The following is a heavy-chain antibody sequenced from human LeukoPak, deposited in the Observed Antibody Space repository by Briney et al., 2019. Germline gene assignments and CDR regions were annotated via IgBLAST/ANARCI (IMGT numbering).Heavy chain of an antibody. V-gene: IGHV3-49*04. CDR3: TRQRNDAFDI. CDR2: IRSKAYGGTT. CDR1: GFTFGDYA. J-gene: IGHJ3*02. Sequence: GGSLRLSCTASGFTFGDYAMSWVRQAPGKGLEWVGFIRSKAYGGTTEYAASVKGRFTISRDDSKSIAYLQMNSLKTEDTAVYYCTRQRNDAFDIWGQGTMVTVSS.